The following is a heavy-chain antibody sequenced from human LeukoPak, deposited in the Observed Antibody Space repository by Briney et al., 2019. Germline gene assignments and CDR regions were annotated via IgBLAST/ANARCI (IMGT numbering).Heavy chain of an antibody. CDR2: INHRGGA. V-gene: IGHV4-34*01. J-gene: IGHJ3*02. D-gene: IGHD6-19*01. CDR1: GGSFSGYY. CDR3: VRELAVARAAFDM. Sequence: SETLSLTCAVFGGSFSGYYWSWIRQPPGRGLEWIGEINHRGGANYNPSLKSRVSISVDTSKNQFSLNLRSVTAADTAVYYCVRELAVARAAFDMWGQGTMVTVSS.